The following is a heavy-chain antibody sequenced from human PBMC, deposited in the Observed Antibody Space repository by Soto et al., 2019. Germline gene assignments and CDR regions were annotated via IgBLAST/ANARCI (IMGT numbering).Heavy chain of an antibody. V-gene: IGHV3-21*02. CDR2: INEDSSYI. Sequence: EVQLVESGGGLVKPGGSLRLYCAASGFSFISYSMNWVRQAPGKGLEWVSSINEDSSYIYYAHSLRGRFTISRDNAKDSLYLQMNSLRAEDTAVYYCVRDFGWSFRTGYMDVWVDGATVTVSS. CDR1: GFSFISYS. J-gene: IGHJ6*03. CDR3: VRDFGWSFRTGYMDV. D-gene: IGHD3-3*01.